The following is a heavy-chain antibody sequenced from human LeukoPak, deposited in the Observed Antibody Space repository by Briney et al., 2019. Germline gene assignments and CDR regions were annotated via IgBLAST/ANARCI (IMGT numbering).Heavy chain of an antibody. CDR3: ARGTKYYDYVWGSYRRPNWFDP. CDR2: INHSGST. J-gene: IGHJ5*02. V-gene: IGHV4-34*01. Sequence: SETLSLTCAVYGGSFSGYYWSWIRQPPGKGLECVGEINHSGSTNYNPSLKSRVTISVDTSKNQFSLKLSSVTAADTAVYYCARGTKYYDYVWGSYRRPNWFDPWGQGTLVTVSS. D-gene: IGHD3-16*02. CDR1: GGSFSGYY.